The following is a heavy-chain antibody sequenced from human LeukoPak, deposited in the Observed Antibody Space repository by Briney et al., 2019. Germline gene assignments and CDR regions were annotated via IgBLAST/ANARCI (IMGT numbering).Heavy chain of an antibody. CDR1: GFTFSNYY. CDR2: IKQDGSEK. V-gene: IGHV3-7*01. CDR3: ARYLWDIVVVPSDYMDV. Sequence: GGSLRLXCAASGFTFSNYYMTWVRQAPGEGLEWVANIKQDGSEKYYVDSVRGRFTISRDNAKNSLYLQMNSLRAEDTAVYYCARYLWDIVVVPSDYMDVWGKGTTVTVSS. J-gene: IGHJ6*03. D-gene: IGHD2-2*01.